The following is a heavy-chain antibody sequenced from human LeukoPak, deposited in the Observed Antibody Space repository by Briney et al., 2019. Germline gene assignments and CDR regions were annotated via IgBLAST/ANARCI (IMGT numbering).Heavy chain of an antibody. D-gene: IGHD6-19*01. CDR3: ASLYSSGGDY. Sequence: SETLSLTCTVSGGSISSYYWSWIRQPPGKGLEWIGYIYYSGSTNYNPSLKSRVTISVDTSKNQFSLNLGSVTAADTAVYYCASLYSSGGDYWGQGTLVTVSS. CDR1: GGSISSYY. CDR2: IYYSGST. J-gene: IGHJ4*02. V-gene: IGHV4-59*01.